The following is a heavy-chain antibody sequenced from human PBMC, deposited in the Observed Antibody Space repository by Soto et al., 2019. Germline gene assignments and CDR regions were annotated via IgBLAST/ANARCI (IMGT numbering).Heavy chain of an antibody. J-gene: IGHJ4*02. D-gene: IGHD6-13*01. CDR3: ASASGYSSSWTG. CDR1: GGSISSSSYY. Sequence: SETLSLTCTVSGGSISSSSYYWGWIRQPPGKGLEWIGKIYYSGSTYYNPSLKSRVTISVDTSKNQFSLKLSSVTAADTAVYYCASASGYSSSWTGWGQGTLVTVSS. V-gene: IGHV4-39*07. CDR2: IYYSGST.